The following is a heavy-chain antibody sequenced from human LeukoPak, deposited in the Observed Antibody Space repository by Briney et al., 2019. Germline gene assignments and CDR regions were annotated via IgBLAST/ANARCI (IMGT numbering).Heavy chain of an antibody. V-gene: IGHV4-59*01. CDR3: ARAAYGGQGLFQH. CDR2: VYYSGST. Sequence: SETLSLTCTVSGGSISSYAWNWIRQPPGKRLEWIGYVYYSGSTSYNPSLKSRVTISVDTSKNQFSLKLSSVTAADTAVYYCARAAYGGQGLFQHWGQGTLVTVSS. J-gene: IGHJ1*01. D-gene: IGHD4-23*01. CDR1: GGSISSYA.